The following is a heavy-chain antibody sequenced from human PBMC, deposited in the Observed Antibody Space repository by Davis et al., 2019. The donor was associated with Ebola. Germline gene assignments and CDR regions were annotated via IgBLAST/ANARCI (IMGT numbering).Heavy chain of an antibody. CDR2: LYHSGNT. Sequence: SETLSLTCSVSGGSITANYWSWIRQPPGKGLEWIGYLYHSGNTNYNPSLKSRLTFSVDASKNQFSLKLSSVTAADTAVYYCARHSLYYYDSSGYYSLNWYFDLWGRGTLVTVSS. CDR1: GGSITANY. CDR3: ARHSLYYYDSSGYYSLNWYFDL. V-gene: IGHV4-59*08. D-gene: IGHD3-22*01. J-gene: IGHJ2*01.